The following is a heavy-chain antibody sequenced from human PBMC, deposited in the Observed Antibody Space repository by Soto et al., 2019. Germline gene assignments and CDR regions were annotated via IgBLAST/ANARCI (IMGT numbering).Heavy chain of an antibody. CDR3: ARDSLAVGAQPGDY. CDR2: VSAYNGNT. Sequence: ASVKVSCKASGYTFTSYGISWVRQAPGQGLEWMGWVSAYNGNTNYAQKLQGRVTMTTDTSTSTAYMELRSLRSDDTAVYYCARDSLAVGAQPGDYWGQGTLVTVSS. CDR1: GYTFTSYG. D-gene: IGHD1-26*01. J-gene: IGHJ4*02. V-gene: IGHV1-18*01.